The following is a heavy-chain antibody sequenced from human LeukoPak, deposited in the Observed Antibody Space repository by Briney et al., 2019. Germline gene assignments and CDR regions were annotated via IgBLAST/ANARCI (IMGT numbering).Heavy chain of an antibody. CDR2: ISSSSSYI. CDR3: ASKLIAAAGTGDY. CDR1: GFTFSSYS. Sequence: GRSPRLSCAASGFTFSSYSMNWVRQAPGKGLEWVSSISSSSSYIYYADSVKGRFTISRDNAKNSLYLQMNSLRAEDTAVYYCASKLIAAAGTGDYWGQGTLVTVSS. J-gene: IGHJ4*02. D-gene: IGHD6-13*01. V-gene: IGHV3-21*01.